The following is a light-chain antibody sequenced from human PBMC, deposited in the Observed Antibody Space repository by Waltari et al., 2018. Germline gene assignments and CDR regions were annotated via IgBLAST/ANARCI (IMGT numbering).Light chain of an antibody. CDR2: AAS. CDR1: QSSSDY. CDR3: QQSYS. J-gene: IGKJ5*01. Sequence: DFQMTQSPSSLSASVGDRVTITCRASQSSSDYLNLYQQKPGKAPKLLIYAASTLQSGVPSRFSGSGSGTDFALTISSLQPEDFATYYCQQSYSFGQGTRLEIK. V-gene: IGKV1-39*01.